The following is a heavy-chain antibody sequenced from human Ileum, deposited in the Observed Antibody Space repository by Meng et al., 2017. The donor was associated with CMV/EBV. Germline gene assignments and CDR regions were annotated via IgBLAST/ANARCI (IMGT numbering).Heavy chain of an antibody. CDR3: AREIPSSSWYYLDY. CDR2: IYYSGST. Sequence: QVHVQEAGPGLVKPSQTRSLTCTVSGGSISSGDYYWSWIRQPPGKGLEWIGYIYYSGSTYYNPSLKSRVTISVDTSKNQFSLKLSSVTAADTAVYYCAREIPSSSWYYLDYWGQGTLVTVSS. V-gene: IGHV4-30-4*08. D-gene: IGHD6-13*01. CDR1: GGSISSGDYY. J-gene: IGHJ4*02.